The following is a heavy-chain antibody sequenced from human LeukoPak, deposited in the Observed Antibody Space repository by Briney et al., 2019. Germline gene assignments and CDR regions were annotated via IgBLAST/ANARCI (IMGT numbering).Heavy chain of an antibody. J-gene: IGHJ1*01. CDR1: GGSHSSSSYY. CDR3: ARQFYESRSPHAKYFQQ. V-gene: IGHV4-39*01. Sequence: PSETLSLTCSVSGGSHSSSSYYWGWIRQAPGRGLEWIGNIYYSGSTYYSPSLKSRVTISLDTSKNQFSLKLNSVTAADTAVYYCARQFYESRSPHAKYFQQWGQGTLVTVSS. D-gene: IGHD3-22*01. CDR2: IYYSGST.